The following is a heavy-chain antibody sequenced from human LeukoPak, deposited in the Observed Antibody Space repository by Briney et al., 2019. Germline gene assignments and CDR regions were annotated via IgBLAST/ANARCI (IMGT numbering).Heavy chain of an antibody. D-gene: IGHD3-22*01. CDR1: GYTFTGYY. J-gene: IGHJ3*02. V-gene: IGHV1-2*02. Sequence: ASVNVSCKASGYTFTGYYMHWVRQAPGQGLEWMGWINPNSGVTNYAQNLPGRVTMTRDTSISTAYMELSRLRSDDTAVSYCARDRADSSGYADAFDIWGQGIMVTVSS. CDR3: ARDRADSSGYADAFDI. CDR2: INPNSGVT.